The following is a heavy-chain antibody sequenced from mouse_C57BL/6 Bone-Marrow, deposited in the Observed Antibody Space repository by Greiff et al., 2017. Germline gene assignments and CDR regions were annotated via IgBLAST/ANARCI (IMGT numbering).Heavy chain of an antibody. V-gene: IGHV1-69*01. J-gene: IGHJ3*01. Sequence: VQLQQPGAELVMPGASVKLSCKASGYTFTSYWMHWVKQRPGQGLEWIGEIEPSDSYTNYNQKFKGKSTLTVDKSSSTAYMQLSSLTSEDSAVYYCARYYDYGGGFAYWGQGTLVTVSA. CDR3: ARYYDYGGGFAY. CDR1: GYTFTSYW. CDR2: IEPSDSYT. D-gene: IGHD2-4*01.